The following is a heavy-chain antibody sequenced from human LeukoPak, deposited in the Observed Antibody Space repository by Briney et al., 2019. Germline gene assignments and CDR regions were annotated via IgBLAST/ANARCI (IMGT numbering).Heavy chain of an antibody. Sequence: PGGSLRLSCAASGFTFSSYSMNWVRQAPGKGLGWVSSISSASTYIYYADSVKGRFTISRDNAKNSLYLQMNSLRAEDTAMYYCARLVWDTTMADGDIDSWGQGTLLIVSS. J-gene: IGHJ4*02. CDR2: ISSASTYI. V-gene: IGHV3-21*01. D-gene: IGHD5-18*01. CDR1: GFTFSSYS. CDR3: ARLVWDTTMADGDIDS.